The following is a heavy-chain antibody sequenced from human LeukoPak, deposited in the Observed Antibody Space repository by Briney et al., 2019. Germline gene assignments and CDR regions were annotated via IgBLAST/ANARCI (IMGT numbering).Heavy chain of an antibody. CDR2: ISAYNGNT. CDR3: ARVGDMITFGGVIVPNWFDP. J-gene: IGHJ5*02. D-gene: IGHD3-16*02. CDR1: GYTLTELS. Sequence: GASVKVSCKVSGYTLTELSMHWVRQAPGKGLEWMGWISAYNGNTNYAQKLQGRVTMTTDTSTSTAYMELRSLKSDDTAVYYCARVGDMITFGGVIVPNWFDPWGQGTLVTVSS. V-gene: IGHV1-18*01.